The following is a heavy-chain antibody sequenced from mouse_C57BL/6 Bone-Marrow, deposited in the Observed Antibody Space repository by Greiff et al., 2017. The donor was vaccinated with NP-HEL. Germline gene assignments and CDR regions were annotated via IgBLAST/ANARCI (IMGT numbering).Heavy chain of an antibody. CDR1: GFNIKDDY. CDR2: IDPENGDT. V-gene: IGHV14-4*01. Sequence: EVKLQESGAELVRPGASVKLSCTASGFNIKDDYMHWVKQRPEQGLEWIGWIDPENGDTEYASKFQGKATITADTSSNTAYLQLSSLTSEDTAVYYCTSITTVVAGTYWGQGTLVTVSA. J-gene: IGHJ3*01. D-gene: IGHD1-1*01. CDR3: TSITTVVAGTY.